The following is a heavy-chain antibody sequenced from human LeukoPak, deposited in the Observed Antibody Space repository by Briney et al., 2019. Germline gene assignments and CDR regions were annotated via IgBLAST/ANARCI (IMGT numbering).Heavy chain of an antibody. CDR1: GFTFSSYG. J-gene: IGHJ6*02. CDR2: ISYDGTNK. V-gene: IGHV3-30*18. CDR3: AKDLGSNYYYYGMDV. D-gene: IGHD4-11*01. Sequence: PGGSLRLSCAAAGFTFSSYGMDWVRQAPGKGLEWVAVISYDGTNKYYADSVKGRFTISRDNSKNTLYLQMNSLRAEDTAVYYCAKDLGSNYYYYGMDVWGQGTTVTVSS.